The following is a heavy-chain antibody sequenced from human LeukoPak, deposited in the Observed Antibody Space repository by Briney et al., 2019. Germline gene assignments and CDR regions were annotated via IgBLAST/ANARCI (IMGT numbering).Heavy chain of an antibody. V-gene: IGHV4-39*01. CDR1: GGSISSSSYY. D-gene: IGHD3-22*01. CDR2: IYYSGST. CDR3: ASQAARTMIVVVITPSPSFDY. Sequence: SETLSLTCTVSGGSISSSSYYWGWIRQPPGKGLEWFGSIYYSGSTYYNPSLKSRVTISVDTSKNQFSLKLSSVTAADTAVYYCASQAARTMIVVVITPSPSFDYWGQGTLVTVSS. J-gene: IGHJ4*02.